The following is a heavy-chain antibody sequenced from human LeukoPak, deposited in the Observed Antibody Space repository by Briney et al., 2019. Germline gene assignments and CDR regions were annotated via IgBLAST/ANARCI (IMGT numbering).Heavy chain of an antibody. V-gene: IGHV3-73*01. D-gene: IGHD2-8*01. CDR3: TTPNEGNWFDP. CDR2: IRDKGYGHAT. Sequence: GGSLRLSRVASGFTFTDSVIHWVRQASGKGLEWVGRIRDKGYGHATAYAASVKGRFTLSRDDSKNTAYLQMNSLKTEDTALYYCTTPNEGNWFDPWGQGTLVTVSS. J-gene: IGHJ5*02. CDR1: GFTFTDSV.